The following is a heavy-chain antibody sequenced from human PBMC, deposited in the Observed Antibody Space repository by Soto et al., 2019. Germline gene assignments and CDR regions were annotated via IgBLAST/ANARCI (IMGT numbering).Heavy chain of an antibody. CDR1: GFTFSSYS. CDR2: ISSSSSTI. CDR3: ARDLIRITMIVVVTPFDP. V-gene: IGHV3-48*02. D-gene: IGHD3-22*01. J-gene: IGHJ5*02. Sequence: GGSLRLSCAASGFTFSSYSMNSVRQAPGKGLEWVSYISSSSSTIYYADSVKGRFTISRDNAKNSLYLQMNSLRDEDTAVYYCARDLIRITMIVVVTPFDPWGQGTLVTVSS.